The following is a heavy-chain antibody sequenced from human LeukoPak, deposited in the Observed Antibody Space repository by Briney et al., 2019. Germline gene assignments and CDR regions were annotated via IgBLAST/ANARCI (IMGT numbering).Heavy chain of an antibody. CDR3: ANLPLVRGVILAVVY. J-gene: IGHJ4*02. D-gene: IGHD3-10*01. Sequence: GGSLRLSCAASGFTFSSYGMSWVRQAPGEGLEWVSAISGSGGSTDYADSVKGRFTISRDNSKNTLYLQMNSLRAEDTAVYYCANLPLVRGVILAVVYWGQGTLVTVSS. CDR2: ISGSGGST. CDR1: GFTFSSYG. V-gene: IGHV3-23*01.